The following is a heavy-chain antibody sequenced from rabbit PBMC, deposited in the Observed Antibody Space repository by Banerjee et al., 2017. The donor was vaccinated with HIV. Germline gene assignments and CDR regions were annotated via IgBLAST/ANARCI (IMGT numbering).Heavy chain of an antibody. Sequence: QEQLEESGGGLVQPEGSLTLSCKASGFTFSGGYDMCWVRQAPGEGLEWIGTIVTGDSGTYYASWVKGRFTISKTSSTTVTLQMTSLTAADTATYFCARDYVVYVGYGYVIGYGMDLWGPGTLVTVS. V-gene: IGHV1S45*01. CDR1: GFTFSGGYD. CDR3: ARDYVVYVGYGYVIGYGMDL. D-gene: IGHD6-1*01. J-gene: IGHJ6*01. CDR2: IVTGDSGT.